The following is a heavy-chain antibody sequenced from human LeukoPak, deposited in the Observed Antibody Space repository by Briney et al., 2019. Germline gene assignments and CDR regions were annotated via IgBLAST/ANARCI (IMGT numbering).Heavy chain of an antibody. CDR2: ISYDGSNK. CDR3: ASNSYYDFWSGYSVEPYYYYMDV. Sequence: PGGSLRLSCAASGFTFSSYGMHWVRQAPGKGLEWVAVISYDGSNKYYADSVKGRFTISRDNSKNTLFLQMNSLRAEDTAVYYCASNSYYDFWSGYSVEPYYYYMDVWGKGTTVTVSS. D-gene: IGHD3-3*01. J-gene: IGHJ6*03. CDR1: GFTFSSYG. V-gene: IGHV3-30*03.